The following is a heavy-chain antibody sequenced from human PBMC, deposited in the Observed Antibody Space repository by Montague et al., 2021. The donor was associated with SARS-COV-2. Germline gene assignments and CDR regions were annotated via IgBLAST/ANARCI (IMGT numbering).Heavy chain of an antibody. J-gene: IGHJ5*02. D-gene: IGHD3-22*01. CDR3: ARGPRITMIVVVITDIWFDP. CDR1: GGSFSGYY. CDR2: INHSGST. V-gene: IGHV4-34*01. Sequence: SETLSLTCAVYGGSFSGYYWSWIRQPPGKGLEWIGEINHSGSTNYNPPLKSRVTISVDTSKNQFSLKLSSVTAADTAVYYCARGPRITMIVVVITDIWFDPGGQGTLVTVS.